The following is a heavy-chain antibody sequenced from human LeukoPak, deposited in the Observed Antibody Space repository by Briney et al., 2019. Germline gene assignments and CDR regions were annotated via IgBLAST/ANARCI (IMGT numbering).Heavy chain of an antibody. J-gene: IGHJ6*03. Sequence: ASVKVSCKASGYTFTGYYMHWVRQAPGQGLQWMGSINPNSGGTNYAQKFQGRVTMTRDTSISTAYMELSRLRSDDTAVYYCASLGYCSSTSCSYYYYYMDVWGKGTTVTVSS. V-gene: IGHV1-2*02. D-gene: IGHD2-2*01. CDR2: INPNSGGT. CDR1: GYTFTGYY. CDR3: ASLGYCSSTSCSYYYYYMDV.